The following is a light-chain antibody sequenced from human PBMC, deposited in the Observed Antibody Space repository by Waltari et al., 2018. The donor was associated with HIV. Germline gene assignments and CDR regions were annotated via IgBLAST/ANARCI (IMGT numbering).Light chain of an antibody. J-gene: IGKJ1*01. CDR3: QQYSTWPLT. CDR2: GAS. Sequence: EVVMTQSPATLLESPGKTANLSCRASRRGGSSLAWYQQKPGRGPRLLIYGASSRASDVPPTFSGSGAGTDFSLSISSLRSDDVGIYYCQQYSTWPLTFGRGTTVEIK. CDR1: RRGGSS. V-gene: IGKV3-15*01.